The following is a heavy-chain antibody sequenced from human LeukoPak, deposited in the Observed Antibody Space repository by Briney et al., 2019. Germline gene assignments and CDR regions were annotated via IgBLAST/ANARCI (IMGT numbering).Heavy chain of an antibody. Sequence: PSQTLSLTCAVYGGSFSGYYWSWIRQPPGKGLEWIGEINHSGSTNYNPSLKSRVTISVDTSKNQFSLKLSSVTAADTAVYYCARRALASDYWGQGTLVNDSS. CDR2: INHSGST. V-gene: IGHV4-34*01. CDR1: GGSFSGYY. J-gene: IGHJ4*02. CDR3: ARRALASDY. D-gene: IGHD3-3*02.